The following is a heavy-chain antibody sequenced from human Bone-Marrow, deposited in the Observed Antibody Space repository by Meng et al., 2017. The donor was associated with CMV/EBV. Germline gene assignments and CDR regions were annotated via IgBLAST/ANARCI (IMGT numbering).Heavy chain of an antibody. CDR1: GFTFSDYY. D-gene: IGHD3-3*01. CDR3: SRAPPPLNTNFGVVIRSYYYYYGMDV. J-gene: IGHJ6*02. V-gene: IGHV3-11*04. Sequence: GGSLRLACAASGFTFSDYYMSWIRQAPGKGLEWVSYISSSGSTIYYADSVKGRFTISRDNAKNSLYLQMNSLRAEDTAVYYCSRAPPPLNTNFGVVIRSYYYYYGMDVWGQGTTVAVSS. CDR2: ISSSGSTI.